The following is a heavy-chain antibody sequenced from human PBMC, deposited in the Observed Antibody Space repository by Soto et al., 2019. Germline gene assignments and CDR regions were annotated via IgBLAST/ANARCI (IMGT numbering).Heavy chain of an antibody. J-gene: IGHJ5*02. D-gene: IGHD3-10*01. Sequence: ASVKVSCKASGYTFTSYGISWVRQAPGQGLEWMGWISAYNGNTNYAQKLQGRVTMTTDTSTSTAYMELRSLRSDDTAVYYCARGGRYYYGSGSYIWFDPWGQGTRVTVSS. CDR2: ISAYNGNT. CDR3: ARGGRYYYGSGSYIWFDP. CDR1: GYTFTSYG. V-gene: IGHV1-18*04.